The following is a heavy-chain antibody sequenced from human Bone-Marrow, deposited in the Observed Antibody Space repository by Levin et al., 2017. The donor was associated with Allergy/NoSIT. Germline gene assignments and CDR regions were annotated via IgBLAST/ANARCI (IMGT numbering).Heavy chain of an antibody. V-gene: IGHV3-30-3*01. CDR1: GFTFSSYA. CDR3: ARDGGDIVVVSAAYDY. D-gene: IGHD2-2*01. J-gene: IGHJ4*02. Sequence: GGSLRLSCAASGFTFSSYAMHWVRQAPGKGLEWVAVISYDGSNKYYADSVKGRFTISRDHSKNTLYLQMSSLRAEDTAVYYGARDGGDIVVVSAAYDYWGQGTLVTVSA. CDR2: ISYDGSNK.